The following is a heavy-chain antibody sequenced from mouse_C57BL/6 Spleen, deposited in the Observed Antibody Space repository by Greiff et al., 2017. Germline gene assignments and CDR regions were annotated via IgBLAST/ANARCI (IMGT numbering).Heavy chain of an antibody. J-gene: IGHJ4*01. CDR1: GYTFTGYW. D-gene: IGHD2-2*01. Sequence: VQLQQSGAELMKPGASVKLSCKATGYTFTGYWIEWVKQRPGHGLEWIGEILPGRGSTNYNEKFKGKATFTADTSSNTAYMQLSSLTTADSAIYYCARRGIYYGYDFYAMDYWGQGTSVTVSS. CDR3: ARRGIYYGYDFYAMDY. CDR2: ILPGRGST. V-gene: IGHV1-9*01.